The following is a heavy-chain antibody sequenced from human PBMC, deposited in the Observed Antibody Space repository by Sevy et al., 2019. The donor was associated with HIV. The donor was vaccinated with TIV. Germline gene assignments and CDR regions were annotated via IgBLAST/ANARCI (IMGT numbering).Heavy chain of an antibody. Sequence: GGSLRLSCVASEFTLSSYSMNWVRQAPGKGLEWISSISSSSAAIYYADSVKGRFTISRDNAKNSLYLQMNSLRDEDTTVYYCASRSQCSNGGCPIDYWGQGTLVTVSS. J-gene: IGHJ4*02. CDR2: ISSSSAAI. CDR1: EFTLSSYS. D-gene: IGHD2-8*01. V-gene: IGHV3-21*01. CDR3: ASRSQCSNGGCPIDY.